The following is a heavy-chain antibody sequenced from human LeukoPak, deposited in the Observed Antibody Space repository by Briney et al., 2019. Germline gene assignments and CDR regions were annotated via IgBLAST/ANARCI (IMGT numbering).Heavy chain of an antibody. J-gene: IGHJ3*02. CDR1: GGSISSYR. V-gene: IGHV4-4*07. CDR2: IYTSGST. Sequence: SETLSLTCTVSGGSISSYRWSWIRQPAGKGLEWIGRIYTSGSTNYNPSLKSRVTMSVDTSKNQFSLKLSSVTAADTAVYYCASYNWNYVMAFDIWGQGTMVTVSS. CDR3: ASYNWNYVMAFDI. D-gene: IGHD1-7*01.